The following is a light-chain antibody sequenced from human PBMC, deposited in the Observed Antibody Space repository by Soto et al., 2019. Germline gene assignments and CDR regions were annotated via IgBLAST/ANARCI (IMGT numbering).Light chain of an antibody. CDR2: DVS. J-gene: IGLJ1*01. CDR3: SSYTSSSSPYV. CDR1: SIDVGGYNY. V-gene: IGLV2-14*03. Sequence: QSLLTHPASVSGSPGQSISISCTGTSIDVGGYNYVSWYQQHPGKAPKLMIYDVSNRPSGISNRFSGSKSGNTASLTISGLQAEDEADYYCSSYTSSSSPYVFGTGTKVTGL.